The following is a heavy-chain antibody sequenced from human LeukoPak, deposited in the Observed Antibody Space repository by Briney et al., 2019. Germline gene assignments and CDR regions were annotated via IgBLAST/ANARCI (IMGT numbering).Heavy chain of an antibody. CDR3: ARGPDIVVVVAAEGPTFFDY. D-gene: IGHD2-15*01. J-gene: IGHJ4*02. Sequence: GGSLRLSCAASGFTFSSYSMNWVRQAPGKGREWVSYISSISSTIYYADSVKGRFTISRDNAKNSLYLQMNSLRAEDTAVYYCARGPDIVVVVAAEGPTFFDYWGQGTLVTVSS. CDR2: ISSISSTI. V-gene: IGHV3-48*04. CDR1: GFTFSSYS.